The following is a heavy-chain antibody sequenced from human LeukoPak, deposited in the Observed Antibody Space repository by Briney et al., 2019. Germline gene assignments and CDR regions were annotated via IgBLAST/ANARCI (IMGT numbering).Heavy chain of an antibody. CDR3: ARDEDYGDYAY. CDR2: ISSSSSYI. J-gene: IGHJ4*02. Sequence: GGSLRLSCAASGFTFSSYTMNWVRQAPGKGLEWVSSISSSSSYIYYADSVKGRFTISRDSAKNSLYLQMNSLRAEDTAVYYCARDEDYGDYAYWGQGTLVTVSS. D-gene: IGHD4-17*01. CDR1: GFTFSSYT. V-gene: IGHV3-21*01.